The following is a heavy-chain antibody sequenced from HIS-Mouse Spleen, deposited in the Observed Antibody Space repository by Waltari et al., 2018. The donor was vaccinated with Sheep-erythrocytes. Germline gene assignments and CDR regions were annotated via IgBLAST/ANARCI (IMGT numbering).Heavy chain of an antibody. CDR3: AKREGYSNYYFDY. D-gene: IGHD4-4*01. CDR2: ISYDGSNK. V-gene: IGHV3-30*18. CDR1: GFTFSSYG. Sequence: QVQLVESGGGVVQPGRSLRLSCAASGFTFSSYGMHWVRQAPGKGLGLVAVISYDGSNKYYADSVKGRFTISRDNSKNTLYLQMNSLRAEDTAVYYCAKREGYSNYYFDYWGQGTLVTVSS. J-gene: IGHJ4*02.